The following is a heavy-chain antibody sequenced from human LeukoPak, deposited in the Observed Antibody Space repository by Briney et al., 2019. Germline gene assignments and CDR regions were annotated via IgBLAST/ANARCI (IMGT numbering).Heavy chain of an antibody. CDR2: INFSGNT. Sequence: SETLSLTCTVSGGSISTYYWSWIRQPPGKGLEWIGYINFSGNTNYNPSLKSRVTISLDTSKTQFSLKLTSVTAADTAVYYCTRSSRYNSAWFLYWGRGTLVTVSS. J-gene: IGHJ4*02. CDR1: GGSISTYY. D-gene: IGHD6-19*01. CDR3: TRSSRYNSAWFLY. V-gene: IGHV4-59*01.